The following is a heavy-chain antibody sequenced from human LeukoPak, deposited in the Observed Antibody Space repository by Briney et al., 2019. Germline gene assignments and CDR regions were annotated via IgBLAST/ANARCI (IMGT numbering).Heavy chain of an antibody. CDR2: IDWDDDK. CDR1: GFSLSTSGMC. V-gene: IGHV2-70*01. J-gene: IGHJ3*02. D-gene: IGHD1-26*01. CDR3: ARMSGVKTGAAPLDAFDI. Sequence: SGPALVKPTQTLTLTCTFSGFSLSTSGMCVSWIRQPPGKALEWLALIDWDDDKYYSTSLKTRLTISKDTSKNQVVLTMTNMDPVDTATYYCARMSGVKTGAAPLDAFDIWGQGTMVTVSS.